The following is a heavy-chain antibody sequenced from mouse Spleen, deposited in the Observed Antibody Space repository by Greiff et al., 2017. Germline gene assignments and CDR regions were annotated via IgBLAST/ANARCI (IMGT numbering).Heavy chain of an antibody. V-gene: IGHV5-4*01. CDR1: GFTFSSYA. Sequence: EVKLVESGGGLVKPGGSLKLSCAASGFTFSSYAMSWVRQTPEKRLEWVATISDGGSYTYYPDNVKGRFTISRYNAKNNLYLQMSHLKSEDTAMYYCARDHWGFAYWGQGTLVTVSA. D-gene: IGHD4-1*01. J-gene: IGHJ3*01. CDR3: ARDHWGFAY. CDR2: ISDGGSYT.